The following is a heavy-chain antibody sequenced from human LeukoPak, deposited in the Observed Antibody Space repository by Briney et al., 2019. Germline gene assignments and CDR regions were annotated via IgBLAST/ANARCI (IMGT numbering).Heavy chain of an antibody. V-gene: IGHV5-10-1*01. Sequence: GESLRISCKGSGYSLTSYWISWVRQMPGKGLEWMGRVDPSDSYTNYSPSFQGHVTISADKSITTAYLQWSSLKASDTAMYYCARLFDPGYCNSTNCYDYWGQGTLVTVSS. J-gene: IGHJ4*02. D-gene: IGHD2-2*01. CDR2: VDPSDSYT. CDR3: ARLFDPGYCNSTNCYDY. CDR1: GYSLTSYW.